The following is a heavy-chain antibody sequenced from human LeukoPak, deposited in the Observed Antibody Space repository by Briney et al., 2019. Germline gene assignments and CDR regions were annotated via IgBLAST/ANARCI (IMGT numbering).Heavy chain of an antibody. V-gene: IGHV3-33*01. CDR2: IWYDGSNK. Sequence: GGSLRLSCAASGFTFSSYGMHWVRQAPGKGLEWVAVIWYDGSNKYYADSVKGRFTISRDNSKNTLYLQMNSLRAEDTAVYYCARDHVYNWNGGYFDYWGQGTLVTVSS. CDR3: ARDHVYNWNGGYFDY. D-gene: IGHD1-20*01. CDR1: GFTFSSYG. J-gene: IGHJ4*02.